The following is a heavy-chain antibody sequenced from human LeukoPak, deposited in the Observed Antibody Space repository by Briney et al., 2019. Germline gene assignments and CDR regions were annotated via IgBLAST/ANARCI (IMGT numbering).Heavy chain of an antibody. CDR2: ISGSGDKT. CDR1: GFIFSNYA. CDR3: VKDRRTILPAAGVFDY. Sequence: GGSLRLSCAASGFIFSNYAMNWVRQAPGKGLEWVSVISGSGDKTYTADSVKGRFTISRDNSKDTLHLQMNSLRTKDTALYYCVKDRRTILPAAGVFDYWGQGALVTVSS. V-gene: IGHV3-23*01. D-gene: IGHD2-2*01. J-gene: IGHJ4*02.